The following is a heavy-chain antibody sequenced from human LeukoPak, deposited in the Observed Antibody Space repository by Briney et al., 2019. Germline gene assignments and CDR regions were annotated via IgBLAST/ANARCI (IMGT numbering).Heavy chain of an antibody. CDR1: GFTFSSYW. Sequence: GGFLRLSCAASGFTFSSYWMHWVRQGPGKGLVWVSRINSDGSSTRYADSVKGRFTISRDNAKNTLYLQMNSLRAEDTAVYYCARGSYSHYGMDVWGQGTTVTVSS. D-gene: IGHD1-26*01. CDR3: ARGSYSHYGMDV. J-gene: IGHJ6*02. CDR2: INSDGSST. V-gene: IGHV3-74*01.